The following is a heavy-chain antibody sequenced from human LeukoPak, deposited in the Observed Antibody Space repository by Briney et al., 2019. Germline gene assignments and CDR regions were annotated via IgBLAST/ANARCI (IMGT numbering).Heavy chain of an antibody. CDR1: GFTVSSSY. V-gene: IGHV3-21*06. CDR3: LRGDRRDY. CDR2: IDSSDGYM. J-gene: IGHJ4*02. Sequence: GGSLRLSCIASGFTVSSSYMSWARQAPGKGLEWVSSIDSSDGYMFYADSVKGRFIISRDNAKDSLYLQMNSLRVEDTAVYYCLRGDRRDYWGQGTLVTVSS.